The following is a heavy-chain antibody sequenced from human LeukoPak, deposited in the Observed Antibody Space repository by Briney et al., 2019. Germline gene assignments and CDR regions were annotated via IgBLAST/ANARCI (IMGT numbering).Heavy chain of an antibody. CDR1: GYTLTELS. V-gene: IGHV1-24*01. D-gene: IGHD5-18*01. CDR2: FDPEDGET. CDR3: ATARHWRGYSYGFPVNYYFDY. J-gene: IGHJ4*02. Sequence: ASVKVSCKVSGYTLTELSMHWVRQAPGKGLEWMGGFDPEDGETIYAQKFQGRVTMTEDTSTDTAYMELSSLRSEDTAVYYCATARHWRGYSYGFPVNYYFDYWGQGALVTVSS.